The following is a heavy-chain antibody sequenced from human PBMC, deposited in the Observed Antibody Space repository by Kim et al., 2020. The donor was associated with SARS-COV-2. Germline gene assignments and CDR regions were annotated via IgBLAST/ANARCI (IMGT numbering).Heavy chain of an antibody. V-gene: IGHV3-15*01. CDR2: ITSKADGGAT. CDR1: GFTFSNYW. J-gene: IGHJ4*02. D-gene: IGHD4-17*01. CDR3: TMTYGHKVIDY. Sequence: GGSLRLSCAASGFTFSNYWMSWVRQAPGKGLEWVGRITSKADGGATDYAATVKGTFTISSYDSTNTLYLHMNSLNTEDTAVYYCTMTYGHKVIDYWGQ.